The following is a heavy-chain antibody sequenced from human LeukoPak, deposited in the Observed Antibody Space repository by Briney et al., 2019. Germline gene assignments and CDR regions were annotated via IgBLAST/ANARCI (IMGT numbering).Heavy chain of an antibody. Sequence: GGSLRLSCVASRFTFSSYAIHWVRQAPGKGLEWVAVISYDGNNKYYTDSVKGRFTISRDNSKNTLYLQMNSLRPEDTTVYYCARDRVGGSYSSWGQGTLVTVS. V-gene: IGHV3-30-3*01. CDR3: ARDRVGGSYSS. J-gene: IGHJ4*02. CDR2: ISYDGNNK. D-gene: IGHD3-16*02. CDR1: RFTFSSYA.